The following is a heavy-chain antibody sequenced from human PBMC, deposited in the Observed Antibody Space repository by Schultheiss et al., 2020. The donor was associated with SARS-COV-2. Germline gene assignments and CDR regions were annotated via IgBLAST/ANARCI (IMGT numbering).Heavy chain of an antibody. CDR2: ISYDGSNK. CDR1: GFTFSSYA. D-gene: IGHD6-19*01. V-gene: IGHV3-30*01. CDR3: ARDPEGYSSGWYTINGMDV. Sequence: GGSLRLSCAASGFTFSSYAMHWVRQAPGKGLEWVAVISYDGSNKYYADSVKGRFTISRDNSKNTLYLQMNSLRAEDTAVYYCARDPEGYSSGWYTINGMDVWGQGTTVTVLL. J-gene: IGHJ6*02.